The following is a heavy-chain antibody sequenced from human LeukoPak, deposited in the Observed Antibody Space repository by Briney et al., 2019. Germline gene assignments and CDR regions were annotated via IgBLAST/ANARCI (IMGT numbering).Heavy chain of an antibody. CDR2: INAGNGNT. D-gene: IGHD4-23*01. CDR3: ARGGNSGQDIDY. J-gene: IGHJ4*02. CDR1: GYTFTSYA. Sequence: ASVKVSCKASGYTFTSYAMHWVRQAPGQRLEWMGWINAGNGNTKYSQKFQGRVTITRDTSASTAYMELSSLRSEDTAVYYCARGGNSGQDIDYWGQGTLVTVSS. V-gene: IGHV1-3*01.